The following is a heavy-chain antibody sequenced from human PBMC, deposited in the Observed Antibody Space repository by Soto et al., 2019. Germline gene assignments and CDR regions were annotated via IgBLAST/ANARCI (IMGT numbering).Heavy chain of an antibody. D-gene: IGHD3-3*01. CDR2: IYYSGST. CDR3: AKGDNFDFWGTFNCFDP. Sequence: SETLSLTCTVSGGSISSGDYYWSWIRQPPGKGLEWIGYIYYSGSTYYNPSLKSRVTISVDTSKNQFSLKLSSVTADDTAVYYCAKGDNFDFWGTFNCFDPWGQGTLVTVSS. CDR1: GGSISSGDYY. V-gene: IGHV4-30-4*01. J-gene: IGHJ5*02.